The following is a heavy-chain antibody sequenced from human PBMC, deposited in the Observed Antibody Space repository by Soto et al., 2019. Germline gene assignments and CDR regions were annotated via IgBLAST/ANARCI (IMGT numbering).Heavy chain of an antibody. CDR1: GGTFSSYT. V-gene: IGHV1-69*02. CDR3: ARFDGPYCSGGSCYSGSYYFDY. J-gene: IGHJ4*02. D-gene: IGHD2-15*01. Sequence: GASVKVSCEACGGTFSSYTISWVRQAPGQGLEWMGRIIPILGIANYAQKFQGRVTITADKSTSTAYMELSSLRSEDTAVYYCARFDGPYCSGGSCYSGSYYFDYWGQGTLVTVPQ. CDR2: IIPILGIA.